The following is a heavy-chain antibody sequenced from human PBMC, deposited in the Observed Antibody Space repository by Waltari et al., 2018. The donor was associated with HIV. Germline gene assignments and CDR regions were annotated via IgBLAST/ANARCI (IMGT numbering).Heavy chain of an antibody. V-gene: IGHV3-30-3*01. CDR1: GFTFNPYA. D-gene: IGHD3-22*01. CDR2: ISWDGSNK. CDR3: GREGDYYDSSPFDY. J-gene: IGHJ4*02. Sequence: QVQLVESGGGVVQPGRSLSLSCAACGFTFNPYALHWVRQAPGKGLEWVAVISWDGSNKHYADSVKGRCTISRDNSRNSLYLQMSSLRAEDTAVYYCGREGDYYDSSPFDYWGQGTLVTVSS.